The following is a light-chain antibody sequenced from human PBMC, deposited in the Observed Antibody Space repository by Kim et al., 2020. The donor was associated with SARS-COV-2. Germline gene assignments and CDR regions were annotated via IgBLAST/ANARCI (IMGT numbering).Light chain of an antibody. V-gene: IGKV3-20*01. J-gene: IGKJ1*01. CDR1: QSVSSSY. CDR3: QQYGSSPGT. CDR2: GAS. Sequence: SAGERATLSCRASQSVSSSYLAWYQQKPGQAPRLLSYGASSRATGIPDRFSGSGSGTDFTLTISRLEPEDFAVYYCQQYGSSPGTFGQGTKVDIK.